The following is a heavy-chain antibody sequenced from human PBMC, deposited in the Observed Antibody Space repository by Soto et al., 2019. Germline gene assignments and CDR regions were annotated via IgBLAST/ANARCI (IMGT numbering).Heavy chain of an antibody. CDR1: GFPFSSYS. CDR3: AKQRKYRAYYYPMDV. Sequence: GGSLRLSCAASGFPFSSYSMNWVRQAPGKGLEWVSSISSSSSYIYYADSVKGRFTISRDNSNNILYLQLNSLRAEDTAIYYCAKQRKYRAYYYPMDVWGQGATVTVSS. J-gene: IGHJ6*02. CDR2: ISSSSSYI. D-gene: IGHD5-18*01. V-gene: IGHV3-21*04.